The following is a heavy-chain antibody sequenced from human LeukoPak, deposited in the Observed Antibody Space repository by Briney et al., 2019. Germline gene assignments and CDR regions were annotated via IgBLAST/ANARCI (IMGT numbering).Heavy chain of an antibody. CDR3: AKLPTADTAMVT. CDR2: ISYDGSNK. CDR1: GFTFSSYG. V-gene: IGHV3-30*18. J-gene: IGHJ5*02. Sequence: QPGRSLRLSCAASGFTFSSYGMHWVRQAPGKGLEWVAVISYDGSNKCYADSVKGRFTISRDNSKNTLYLQMNSLRAEDTAVYYCAKLPTADTAMVTWGQGTLVTVSS. D-gene: IGHD5-18*01.